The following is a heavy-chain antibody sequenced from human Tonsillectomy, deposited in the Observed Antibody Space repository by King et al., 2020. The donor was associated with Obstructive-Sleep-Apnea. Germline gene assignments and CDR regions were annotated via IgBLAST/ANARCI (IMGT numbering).Heavy chain of an antibody. J-gene: IGHJ4*02. Sequence: VQLVESGGGLVKPGGSLRLSCAASGFIFSNAWMSWVRQAPGKGLEWVGRSKSKNDDGTTDYAAPVKGRFTISRDDSKNTLYLQMNSLKTDDTAVYYCTRYYDFWSGYPAPFDYWGQGTLVTVSS. CDR3: TRYYDFWSGYPAPFDY. CDR2: SKSKNDDGTT. CDR1: GFIFSNAW. D-gene: IGHD3-3*01. V-gene: IGHV3-15*01.